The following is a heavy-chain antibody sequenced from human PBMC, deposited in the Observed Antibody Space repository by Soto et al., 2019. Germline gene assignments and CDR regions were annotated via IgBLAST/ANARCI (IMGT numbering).Heavy chain of an antibody. J-gene: IGHJ4*02. Sequence: GGSLRLSCAASGFTFNDYSLNWVRQAPGEGLEWVSYVSGASDVIHYADSVKGRFTISRDNAKNSLFLQMSSLRVEDTAVYYCARDLHPGNCGGAPCNSYTHWGQGTLVTVSS. V-gene: IGHV3-48*04. CDR3: ARDLHPGNCGGAPCNSYTH. CDR2: VSGASDVI. CDR1: GFTFNDYS. D-gene: IGHD2-15*01.